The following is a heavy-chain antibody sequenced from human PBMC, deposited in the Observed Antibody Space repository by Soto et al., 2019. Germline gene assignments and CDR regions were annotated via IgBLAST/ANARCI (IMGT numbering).Heavy chain of an antibody. Sequence: QVRLVQSGAEVGQPGASVKVSCRASGHTSRNNGISWVRQAPGQGLEWMGFINANTGATNYARKSRGRLTLTTDTFTRTVDMELRSLRSDDTSVYYGGRCEHQWDQRYRDYGGEGTLVTATS. D-gene: IGHD1-26*01. V-gene: IGHV1-18*01. CDR1: GHTSRNNG. J-gene: IGHJ4*02. CDR3: GRCEHQWDQRYRDY. CDR2: INANTGAT.